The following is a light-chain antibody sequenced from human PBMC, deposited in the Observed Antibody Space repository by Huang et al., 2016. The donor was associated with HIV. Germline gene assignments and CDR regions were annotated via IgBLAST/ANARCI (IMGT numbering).Light chain of an antibody. CDR1: QSVSSY. V-gene: IGKV3-11*01. CDR3: QQRSNWPR. J-gene: IGKJ1*01. Sequence: EIVLTQSPATLSLSPGERATLSCRASQSVSSYFAWYQQKPGQAPRLLIYDASSRATGIPARFSGSGSGTDFTLTISSLEPEDFAVYYCQQRSNWPRFGQGTKVEIK. CDR2: DAS.